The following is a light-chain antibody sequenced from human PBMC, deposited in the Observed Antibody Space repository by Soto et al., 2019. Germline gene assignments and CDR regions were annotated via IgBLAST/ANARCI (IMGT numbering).Light chain of an antibody. CDR1: SSNFGAGYD. CDR3: QAYDYSLTASV. CDR2: GNR. J-gene: IGLJ3*02. Sequence: QSALTQPPSVSGAPGQRVTISCTGNSSNFGAGYDVHWYQQLPGAAPKLVIFGNRNRPSGVPERFSGSKSGTSASLAITGLQAEDEADYYCQAYDYSLTASVFGGGTKLTVL. V-gene: IGLV1-40*01.